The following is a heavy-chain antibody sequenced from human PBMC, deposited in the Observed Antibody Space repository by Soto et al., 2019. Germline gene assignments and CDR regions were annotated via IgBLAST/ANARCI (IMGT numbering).Heavy chain of an antibody. D-gene: IGHD3-3*01. CDR3: TRVVLRFLEWLSPTDAFDI. Sequence: SLRLSRTASGFTFGDYAMSWFRQAPGKGLEWVGFIRSKAYGGTTEYAASVKGRFTISRDDSKSIAYLQMNSLKTEDTAVYYCTRVVLRFLEWLSPTDAFDIWGQGTMVTVSS. V-gene: IGHV3-49*03. CDR1: GFTFGDYA. CDR2: IRSKAYGGTT. J-gene: IGHJ3*02.